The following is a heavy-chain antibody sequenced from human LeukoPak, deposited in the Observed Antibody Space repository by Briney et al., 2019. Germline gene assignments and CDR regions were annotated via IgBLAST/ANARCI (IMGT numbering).Heavy chain of an antibody. CDR1: GFTFSDYY. J-gene: IGHJ4*02. V-gene: IGHV3-11*05. CDR2: ISKRSSST. Sequence: GRSLRLSCAASGFTFSDYYMSWIRQAPGKGMEWVSYISKRSSSTNYADSVKGPFSISRDNAKNSLYLQLNSLTVEDTAVYYCARVRSSGSPLDYWGQGTLVTVSS. CDR3: ARVRSSGSPLDY. D-gene: IGHD3-10*01.